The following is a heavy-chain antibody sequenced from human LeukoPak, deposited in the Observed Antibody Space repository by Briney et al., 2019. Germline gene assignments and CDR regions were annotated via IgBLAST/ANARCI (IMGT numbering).Heavy chain of an antibody. V-gene: IGHV4-4*02. CDR3: AREGIGYCSSTSCYDLRGMDV. J-gene: IGHJ6*02. D-gene: IGHD2-2*01. CDR1: GGSISSSNW. CDR2: IYHSGRT. Sequence: PSGTLSLTCAVSGGSISSSNWWSWVRQPPGKGLEWIGEIYHSGRTNYNPSLKSRVTISVDKSKNQFSLKLSSVTAADTAVYYCAREGIGYCSSTSCYDLRGMDVWGQGTTVTVSS.